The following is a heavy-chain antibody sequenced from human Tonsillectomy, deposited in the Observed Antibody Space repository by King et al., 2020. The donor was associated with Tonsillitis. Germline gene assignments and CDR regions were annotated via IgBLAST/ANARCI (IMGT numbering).Heavy chain of an antibody. Sequence: EVQLVESGGGLVQPGGSLRLSCAVSGLTLRVYDFSWVRQAPGKGLEWVSAIVSGDRGTTYADSVRGRFTISRDTSKGTVFLQMNSLSADDTAVYYCAKADCSGGSCYHSWGQGTLVTVSS. CDR1: GLTLRVYD. D-gene: IGHD2-15*01. CDR2: IVSGDRGT. J-gene: IGHJ5*01. V-gene: IGHV3-23*04. CDR3: AKADCSGGSCYHS.